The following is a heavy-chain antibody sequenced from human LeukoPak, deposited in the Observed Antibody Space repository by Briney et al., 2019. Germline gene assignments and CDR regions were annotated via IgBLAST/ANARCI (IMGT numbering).Heavy chain of an antibody. CDR2: INHSGST. Sequence: SETLSPTCAVYGGSFSGYYWSWIRQPPGKGLEWIGEINHSGSTNYNPSLKSRVTISVDTSKNQFSLKLSSVTAADTAVYYCARKRSSGYHYYYYYMDVWGKGTMVTVSS. D-gene: IGHD3-22*01. V-gene: IGHV4-34*01. CDR3: ARKRSSGYHYYYYYMDV. J-gene: IGHJ6*03. CDR1: GGSFSGYY.